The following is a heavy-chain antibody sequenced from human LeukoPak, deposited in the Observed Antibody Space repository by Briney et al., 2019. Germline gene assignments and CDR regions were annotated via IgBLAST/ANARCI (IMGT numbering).Heavy chain of an antibody. Sequence: SETLSLTCSVSGGSISTYYWSWIRQPPGKGLEWIGYISYSGSTNYNPSLKTRVTISIDTSKNRFSLKLSSVTAADTAVYYCARSGYSSGWLFDYWGQGTLVTVSS. D-gene: IGHD6-19*01. V-gene: IGHV4-59*08. J-gene: IGHJ4*02. CDR2: ISYSGST. CDR3: ARSGYSSGWLFDY. CDR1: GGSISTYY.